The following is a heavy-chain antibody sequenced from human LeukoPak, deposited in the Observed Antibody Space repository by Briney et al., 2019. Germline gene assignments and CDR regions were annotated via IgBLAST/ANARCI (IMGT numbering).Heavy chain of an antibody. CDR1: GYTFTGYY. J-gene: IGHJ5*02. D-gene: IGHD2-2*01. CDR3: ARDREYRLLFLGWFDP. CDR2: INPNSGGT. Sequence: ASVKVSCKASGYTFTGYYMHWVRQAPGQGLEWMGWINPNSGGTNYAQKFQGRVTMTRDTSISTAYMELSRLRSDDTAVYYCARDREYRLLFLGWFDPWGQGTLVTVSS. V-gene: IGHV1-2*02.